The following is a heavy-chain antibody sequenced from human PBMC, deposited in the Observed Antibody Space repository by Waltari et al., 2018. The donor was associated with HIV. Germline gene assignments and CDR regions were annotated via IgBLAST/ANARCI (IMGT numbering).Heavy chain of an antibody. V-gene: IGHV4-39*01. D-gene: IGHD3-22*01. CDR1: GGSISSSNYY. Sequence: QLQLQESGPGLVKPSETLSLTCTVSGGSISSSNYYWGWIRQPPGKGLEWIGSIYYSGSTYYNPSLKSRVTISVDTSKNQFSLKLSSVTAADTAVYYCARRTGDLVVTHHYFDYWGQGTLVTVSS. CDR2: IYYSGST. J-gene: IGHJ4*02. CDR3: ARRTGDLVVTHHYFDY.